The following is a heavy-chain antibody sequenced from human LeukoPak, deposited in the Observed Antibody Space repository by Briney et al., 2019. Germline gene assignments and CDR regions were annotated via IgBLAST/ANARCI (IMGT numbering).Heavy chain of an antibody. J-gene: IGHJ5*02. CDR2: INPSGGST. V-gene: IGHV1-46*03. D-gene: IGHD2-2*01. CDR1: GYTFTSYY. Sequence: GASVKVSCKASGYTFTSYYMHWVRQAPGQGLEWMGIINPSGGSTSYAQKFQGRVTMTRDTSTSTVYMELSSLRSEDTAVYYCARGHIVVVPGAMANYNWFDPWGQGTLVTVSS. CDR3: ARGHIVVVPGAMANYNWFDP.